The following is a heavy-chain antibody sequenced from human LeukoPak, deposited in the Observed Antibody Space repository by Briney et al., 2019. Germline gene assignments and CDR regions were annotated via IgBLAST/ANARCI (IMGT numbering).Heavy chain of an antibody. D-gene: IGHD4-17*01. CDR2: TNPNSVGT. CDR1: GYIFTAYY. Sequence: ASVRVSCKASGYIFTAYYMHWGRQAPGQGVEWMGWTNPNSVGTDYAQRFQGRVTMTRATSISTVYMELSSLKSDATGVYYCKRGRRLDPAPTAPCEYWGQETLVTVSS. CDR3: KRGRRLDPAPTAPCEY. V-gene: IGHV1-2*02. J-gene: IGHJ4*02.